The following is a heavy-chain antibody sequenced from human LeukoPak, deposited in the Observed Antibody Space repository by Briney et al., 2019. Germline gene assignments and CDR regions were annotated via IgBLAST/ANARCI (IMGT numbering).Heavy chain of an antibody. CDR2: ISSRDGTI. CDR3: ARETVAGTFDQ. CDR1: GFTLSDYY. J-gene: IGHJ4*02. D-gene: IGHD6-19*01. V-gene: IGHV3-11*01. Sequence: GGSLRLSCGVGGFTLSDYYIRWTRQAPGKGLKWVSDISSRDGTIHFADSVRGRFTISWDNAKNSLYLQMNSLRVDDTAVYYCARETVAGTFDQWGQRTLVTVSS.